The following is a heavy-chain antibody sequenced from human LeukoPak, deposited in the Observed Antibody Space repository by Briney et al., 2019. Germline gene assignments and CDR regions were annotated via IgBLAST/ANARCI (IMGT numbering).Heavy chain of an antibody. CDR1: GYTFSSHG. CDR3: AREHYFYHMDG. V-gene: IGHV1-18*01. CDR2: ISAYNGDT. J-gene: IGHJ6*03. Sequence: ASVKVSCKASGYTFSSHGNIWVRQAPGQGLEWMGWISAYNGDTNYAQKFQGRVTMTTDTSTSTAYMEVRNLRSDDTAVYYCAREHYFYHMDGWGKGTTVTVSS.